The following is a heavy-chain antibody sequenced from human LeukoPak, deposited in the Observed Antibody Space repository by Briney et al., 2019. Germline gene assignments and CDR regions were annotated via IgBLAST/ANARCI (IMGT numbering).Heavy chain of an antibody. CDR3: AKDRGRCSGSYYTGAFDI. J-gene: IGHJ3*02. D-gene: IGHD1-26*01. CDR2: ISWNSGSI. V-gene: IGHV3-9*03. CDR1: GFTFDDYA. Sequence: PGGSLRLXCAASGFTFDDYAMHWVRQAPGKGLEWVSGISWNSGSIGYADSVKGRFTISRDNAKNSLYLQMNSLRAEDMALYYCAKDRGRCSGSYYTGAFDIWGQGTMVTVSS.